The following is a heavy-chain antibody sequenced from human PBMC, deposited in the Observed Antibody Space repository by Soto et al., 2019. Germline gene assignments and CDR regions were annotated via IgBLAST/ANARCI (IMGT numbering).Heavy chain of an antibody. CDR1: GFNFSSYA. CDR3: AGKILGNYPFDY. D-gene: IGHD1-26*01. Sequence: EVHLLESVCGLVQPWGSLSLSCVASGFNFSSYAIAWVRPAPGKGLEWVSSIGPSGGHISHAASVEGRFFVSKDNSKNTLYLQMNTLSAEDTAVYYCAGKILGNYPFDYWGQGTRVTISS. V-gene: IGHV3-23*01. CDR2: IGPSGGHI. J-gene: IGHJ4*02.